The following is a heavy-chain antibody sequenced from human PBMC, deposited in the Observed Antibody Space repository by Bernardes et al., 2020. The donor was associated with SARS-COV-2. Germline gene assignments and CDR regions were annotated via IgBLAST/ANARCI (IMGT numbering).Heavy chain of an antibody. D-gene: IGHD3-22*01. V-gene: IGHV1-24*01. J-gene: IGHJ3*02. Sequence: ASVKVSCKVSGYTLTELSMHWVRQAPGKGLEWMGGFDPEDGEAIYAQKFLGRVTMTADTSTYTSYMELSSLRSDDTAVYYCTTSLSLIVVVYAFDIWGQGTTVIVSS. CDR3: TTSLSLIVVVYAFDI. CDR1: GYTLTELS. CDR2: FDPEDGEA.